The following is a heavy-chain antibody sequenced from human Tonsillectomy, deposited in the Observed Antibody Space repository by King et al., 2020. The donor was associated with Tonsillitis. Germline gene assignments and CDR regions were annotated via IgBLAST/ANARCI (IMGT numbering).Heavy chain of an antibody. V-gene: IGHV3-48*01. CDR2: ISSSGSSI. J-gene: IGHJ3*02. Sequence: VQLVESGGGLVQPGGSLRLSCAASGFSFTSYSMNWVRQAPGKGLEWVSHISSSGSSIYYAESLKGRVTISRDTEKKSLYLQMNSLRVEDTAVYYCARKRGGGYSYGRALDIWGQGTMVTVSS. CDR3: ARKRGGGYSYGRALDI. D-gene: IGHD5-18*01. CDR1: GFSFTSYS.